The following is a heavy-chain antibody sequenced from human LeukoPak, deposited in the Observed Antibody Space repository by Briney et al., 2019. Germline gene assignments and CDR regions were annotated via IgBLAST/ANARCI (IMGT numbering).Heavy chain of an antibody. D-gene: IGHD3-22*01. CDR3: ARLLSYYDSSEDWFDP. V-gene: IGHV5-51*01. CDR1: GYSFTSYW. J-gene: IGHJ5*02. Sequence: GESLKISCKGSGYSFTSYWIGWVRQMPGKGLEWMGIIYPGDSDTRYSPSFQGQVTISADKSTSTAYLQWSSLKASDTAMYYCARLLSYYDSSEDWFDPWGQGTLVTVSS. CDR2: IYPGDSDT.